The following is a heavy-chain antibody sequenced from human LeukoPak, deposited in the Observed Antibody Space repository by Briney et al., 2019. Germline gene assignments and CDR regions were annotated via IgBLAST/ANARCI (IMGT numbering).Heavy chain of an antibody. CDR2: ISGSAHKI. V-gene: IGHV3-23*01. J-gene: IGHJ4*02. Sequence: GGSLRLSCVASGITFSNYAVSWVRQAPEKGLDWVSVISGSAHKIRYADSVKGRFTISRDNSENIVYLQMNNLRVEDTAVYYCAGRPTGYSSGYIHWGQGTLVTISS. CDR3: AGRPTGYSSGYIH. D-gene: IGHD5-18*01. CDR1: GITFSNYA.